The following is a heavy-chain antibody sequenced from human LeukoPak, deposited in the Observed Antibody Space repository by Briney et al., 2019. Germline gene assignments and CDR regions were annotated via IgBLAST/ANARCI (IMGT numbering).Heavy chain of an antibody. Sequence: KSGGSLRLSCAASGFTFSSYSMNWVRQAPGKGLEWVSYISSSSSTIYYADSVKGRFTISRDNAKNSLYLQMNSLRAEDTAVYYCAREPIRWQHTFDYWGQGTLVTVSS. J-gene: IGHJ4*02. CDR3: AREPIRWQHTFDY. D-gene: IGHD2-15*01. CDR2: ISSSSSTI. CDR1: GFTFSSYS. V-gene: IGHV3-48*01.